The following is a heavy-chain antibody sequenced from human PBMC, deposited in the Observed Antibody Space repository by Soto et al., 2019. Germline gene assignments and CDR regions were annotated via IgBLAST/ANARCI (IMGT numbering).Heavy chain of an antibody. CDR2: IWYDGSNK. CDR1: GFTFSSYW. Sequence: GGSLRLSCAASGFTFSSYWMHWVRQAPGKGLEWVAVIWYDGSNKYYADSVKGRFIISRDNSKNTLYLQMNSLRADDTAVYYCARGYSSSRDLGYWGQGTLVTVSS. J-gene: IGHJ4*02. V-gene: IGHV3-33*08. CDR3: ARGYSSSRDLGY. D-gene: IGHD6-13*01.